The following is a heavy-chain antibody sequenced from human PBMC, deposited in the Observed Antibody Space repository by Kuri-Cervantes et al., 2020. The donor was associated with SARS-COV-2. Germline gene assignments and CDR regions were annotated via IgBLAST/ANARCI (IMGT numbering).Heavy chain of an antibody. D-gene: IGHD7-27*01. V-gene: IGHV4-59*01. CDR2: FYYSGST. CDR3: ASDPLGKGNWCDP. Sequence: ESLKIPCTVSGGSISSYYWSWIRQPPGKGLEWIGYFYYSGSTNYNPSLTSRVTISVYTSKNQFSLKLSSVTSADTAVYYCASDPLGKGNWCDPWGQGTLVTVSS. J-gene: IGHJ5*02. CDR1: GGSISSYY.